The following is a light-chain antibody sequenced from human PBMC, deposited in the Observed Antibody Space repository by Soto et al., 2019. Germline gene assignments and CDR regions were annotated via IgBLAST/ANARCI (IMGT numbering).Light chain of an antibody. Sequence: EVVLTQSPGTLSLSPGERASLSCRGSQRISFKELAWYQQKPGQAPRLLIYGASTRATGIPDRFSGSGSGTDFTLTISRLEPEDSAVYFCQQYFASPKTFGQGTRVEIK. V-gene: IGKV3-20*01. CDR1: QRISFKE. CDR3: QQYFASPKT. CDR2: GAS. J-gene: IGKJ1*01.